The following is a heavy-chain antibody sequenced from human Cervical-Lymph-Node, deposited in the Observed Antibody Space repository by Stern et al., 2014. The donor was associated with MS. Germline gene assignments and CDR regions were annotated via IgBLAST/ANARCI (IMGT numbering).Heavy chain of an antibody. CDR2: IDYGGST. J-gene: IGHJ5*01. Sequence: VQLVESGPGLVKPSETLSLTCTVSGGSIYNYYWTWIRQPPGKGLEWIGHIDYGGSTNYNPSLESRVTMSVDSSKNEFSLILTSVTAADTAVYYCARALRNAYTWFDPWGQGTLVTVSS. CDR1: GGSIYNYY. D-gene: IGHD2-2*01. CDR3: ARALRNAYTWFDP. V-gene: IGHV4-59*01.